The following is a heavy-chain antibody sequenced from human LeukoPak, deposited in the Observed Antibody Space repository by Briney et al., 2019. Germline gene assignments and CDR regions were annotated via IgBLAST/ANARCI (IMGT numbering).Heavy chain of an antibody. Sequence: GGSLRLSCAASGFMLNNYDMHWVRQAPGRGLEWVAMIWYDETNKYYADSVKGRFTISRDNSKNTLYLQMNSLRVDDTAIYYCARTAWNYFGSGNYYAPDYWGQGTLVTVSS. CDR2: IWYDETNK. CDR1: GFMLNNYD. CDR3: ARTAWNYFGSGNYYAPDY. D-gene: IGHD3-10*01. J-gene: IGHJ4*02. V-gene: IGHV3-33*01.